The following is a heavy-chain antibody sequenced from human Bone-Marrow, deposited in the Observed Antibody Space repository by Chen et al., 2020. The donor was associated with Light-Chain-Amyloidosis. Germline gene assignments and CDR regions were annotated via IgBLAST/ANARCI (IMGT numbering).Heavy chain of an antibody. CDR1: GYTFPNYW. CDR3: ARRRDDYNFDY. J-gene: IGHJ4*02. D-gene: IGHD4-4*01. CDR2: IYPDDSDA. Sequence: EQSGPEVKKPGESLKISCKGSGYTFPNYWIGWVRQMPGKGLEWMGVIYPDDSDARYSPSFEGQVTISADKSITTAYLQWRSLKASDTAMYYCARRRDDYNFDYWGQGTLVTVSS. V-gene: IGHV5-51*01.